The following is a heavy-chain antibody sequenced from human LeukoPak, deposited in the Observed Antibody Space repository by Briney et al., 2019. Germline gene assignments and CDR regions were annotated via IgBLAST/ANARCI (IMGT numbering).Heavy chain of an antibody. V-gene: IGHV4-39*01. CDR3: ARGGGYNSVDY. CDR1: GGSISSSSYY. Sequence: SETLSLTCTVSGGSISSSSYYWGWIRQPPGKGLEWIGSIYYSGSTYYNPSLKSRVTISVDTSKNQFSLKLSSVTAADTAVYYCARGGGYNSVDYWGQGTLVTVSS. J-gene: IGHJ4*02. D-gene: IGHD5-24*01. CDR2: IYYSGST.